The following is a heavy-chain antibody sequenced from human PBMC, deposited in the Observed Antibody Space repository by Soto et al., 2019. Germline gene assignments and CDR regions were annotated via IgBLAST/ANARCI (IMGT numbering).Heavy chain of an antibody. CDR1: GGTFSNYA. V-gene: IGHV1-69*12. CDR2: IIPIFGTA. Sequence: QVQLVQSGAEVKKPGSSVKVSCKASGGTFSNYAISWVRQAPGQGLEWMGGIIPIFGTADYAQKFQGRVTITADESTSTAYMELSSLRSEDTAVYYCAGHSSGVPGYYNGMDVWGQGTTVTVSS. D-gene: IGHD3-22*01. J-gene: IGHJ6*02. CDR3: AGHSSGVPGYYNGMDV.